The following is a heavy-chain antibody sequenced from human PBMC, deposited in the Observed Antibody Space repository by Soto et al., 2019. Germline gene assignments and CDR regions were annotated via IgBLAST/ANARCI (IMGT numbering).Heavy chain of an antibody. CDR2: ISSSSSYI. V-gene: IGHV3-21*01. Sequence: PGGSLRLSCAASGFTFSSYSMNWVRQAPGKGLEWVSSISSSSSYIYYADSVKGRFTISRDNAKNSLYLQMNSLRAEDTAVHYCARDHEVYMDVWGHGTTITVSS. CDR3: ARDHEVYMDV. J-gene: IGHJ6*02. CDR1: GFTFSSYS.